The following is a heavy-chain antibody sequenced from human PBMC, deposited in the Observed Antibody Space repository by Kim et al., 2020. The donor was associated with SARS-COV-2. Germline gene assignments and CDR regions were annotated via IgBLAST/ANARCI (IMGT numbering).Heavy chain of an antibody. CDR1: GYTFTSYG. V-gene: IGHV1-18*01. J-gene: IGHJ6*02. Sequence: ASVKVSCKASGYTFTSYGISWVRQAPGQGLEWMGWISAYNGNTNYAQKLQGRVTMTTDTSTSTAYMELRSLRSDDTAVYYCARISFRLPGMAQKRLGMDVWGQGTTVTVSS. CDR3: ARISFRLPGMAQKRLGMDV. D-gene: IGHD2-15*01. CDR2: ISAYNGNT.